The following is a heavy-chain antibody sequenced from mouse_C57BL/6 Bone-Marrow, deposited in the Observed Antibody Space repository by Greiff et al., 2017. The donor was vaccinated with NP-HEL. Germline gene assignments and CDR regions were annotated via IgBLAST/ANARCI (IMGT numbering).Heavy chain of an antibody. CDR2: IDPETGGT. D-gene: IGHD1-1*01. Sequence: QVQLQQSGAELVRPGASVTLSCKASGYTFTDYEMHWVKQTPVHGLEWIGAIDPETGGTAYNQKFKSKAILTADKSSSTAYMELRSLTSEDSAVYYCTRGGYYGSSYVWFAYWGQGTLVTVSA. CDR3: TRGGYYGSSYVWFAY. CDR1: GYTFTDYE. V-gene: IGHV1-15*01. J-gene: IGHJ3*01.